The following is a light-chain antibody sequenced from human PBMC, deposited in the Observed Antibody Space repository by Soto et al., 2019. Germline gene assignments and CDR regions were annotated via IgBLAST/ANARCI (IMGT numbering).Light chain of an antibody. CDR3: QQSYSTPDT. V-gene: IGKV1-39*01. CDR1: QTIGNY. J-gene: IGKJ2*01. Sequence: DIPMTQSPASLSASVGDGVTISCRASQTIGNYLNWYQQKPGKAPRLLIYAASNLQTGVPSRFSASGSGTDFTLTISSLQPEDFATYYCQQSYSTPDTFGQGTKLEI. CDR2: AAS.